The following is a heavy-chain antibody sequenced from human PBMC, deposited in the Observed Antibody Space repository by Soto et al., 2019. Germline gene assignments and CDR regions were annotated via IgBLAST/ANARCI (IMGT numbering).Heavy chain of an antibody. Sequence: GGSLRLSCSASGFTFSSYAMHWVRQAPGKGLEYVSAISSNGGSTYYADSVKGRFTISRDNSKNTLYLQMSSLRAEDTAVYYCVKGVAVAGTGWFDPWGQGTLVTVSS. CDR1: GFTFSSYA. CDR3: VKGVAVAGTGWFDP. V-gene: IGHV3-64D*08. D-gene: IGHD6-19*01. CDR2: ISSNGGST. J-gene: IGHJ5*02.